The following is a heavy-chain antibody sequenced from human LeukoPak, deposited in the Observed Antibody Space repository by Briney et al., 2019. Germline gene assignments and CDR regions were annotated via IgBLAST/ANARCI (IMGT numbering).Heavy chain of an antibody. CDR2: IDPRGGSP. D-gene: IGHD6-19*01. CDR3: ARVYSSGWLTH. CDR1: GYPFTGFV. Sequence: ASVKVSCKAFGYPFTGFVMYWVRQAPGQGLEWMGLIDPRGGSPTYAQKFQGRVTMTSDTSTSTVYMGLSSLRSEDTAVYYCARVYSSGWLTHWGQGTLVTVS. V-gene: IGHV1-46*01. J-gene: IGHJ1*01.